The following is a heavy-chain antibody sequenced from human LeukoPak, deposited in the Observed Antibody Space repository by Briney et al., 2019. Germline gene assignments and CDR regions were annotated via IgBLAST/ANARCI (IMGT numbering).Heavy chain of an antibody. Sequence: SETLSLTCTVSGGSISTYYWSWIRQPPGKGLEWIGYNYYSGSTKSNPSLKSRVTISVDTSKNQFSLKLSSVTAADTAVYYCARHGGDWVFDYWGQGTLVTASS. J-gene: IGHJ4*02. CDR2: NYYSGST. CDR1: GGSISTYY. D-gene: IGHD2-21*02. CDR3: ARHGGDWVFDY. V-gene: IGHV4-59*08.